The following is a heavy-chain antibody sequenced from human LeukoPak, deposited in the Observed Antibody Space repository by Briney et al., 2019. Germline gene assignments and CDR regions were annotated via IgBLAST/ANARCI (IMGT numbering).Heavy chain of an antibody. V-gene: IGHV3-21*01. CDR2: ISSSSSYI. D-gene: IGHD3-10*01. Sequence: GGSLRLSCAASGFTFSSYSMNWVRQAPGKGLEWVSSISSSSSYIYSADSVKGRFTISRDNAKNSLYLQMNSLRAEDTAVYYCARARGRTEYYFDYWGQGTLVTVSS. CDR1: GFTFSSYS. J-gene: IGHJ4*02. CDR3: ARARGRTEYYFDY.